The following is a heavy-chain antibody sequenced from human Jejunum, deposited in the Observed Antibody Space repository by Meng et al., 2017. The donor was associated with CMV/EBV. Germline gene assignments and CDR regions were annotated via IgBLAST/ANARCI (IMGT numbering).Heavy chain of an antibody. D-gene: IGHD3-22*01. Sequence: SGYTFNINYIHWVRQALGQGLEWMGWINPNPGGTNYAQKFQGSVTMTRDTSISTAYMVLTGLRSDDTAIYFCARDLPNYYFSLDYWGQGALVTVSS. CDR2: INPNPGGT. CDR3: ARDLPNYYFSLDY. J-gene: IGHJ4*02. CDR1: GYTFNINY. V-gene: IGHV1-2*02.